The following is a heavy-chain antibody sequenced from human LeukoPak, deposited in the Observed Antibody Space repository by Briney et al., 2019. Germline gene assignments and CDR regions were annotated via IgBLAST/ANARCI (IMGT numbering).Heavy chain of an antibody. V-gene: IGHV3-33*01. CDR2: IWYDGSNK. D-gene: IGHD3-22*01. Sequence: GGFLRLSCAASGFTFSSYGIHWVRRAPGKGLEWVAVIWYDGSNKYYADSVKGRFTISRDNSKNTLYPQMNSLRAEDTALYYCARELSPVVKYYFEYWGQGTLVTVSP. J-gene: IGHJ4*02. CDR1: GFTFSSYG. CDR3: ARELSPVVKYYFEY.